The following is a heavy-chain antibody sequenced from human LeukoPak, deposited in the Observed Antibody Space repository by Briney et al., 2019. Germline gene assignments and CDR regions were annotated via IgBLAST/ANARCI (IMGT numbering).Heavy chain of an antibody. Sequence: GASVKVSCKASGYTFISYGISWVRQAPGQGLEWMGWISAYNGNTNYAQKFQGRVTMTRDMSTSTVYMELNSLRSEDTAMFYCARTGYSSPRAHFDYWGQGTLVTVSS. CDR1: GYTFISYG. CDR3: ARTGYSSPRAHFDY. V-gene: IGHV1-18*01. D-gene: IGHD6-13*01. CDR2: ISAYNGNT. J-gene: IGHJ4*02.